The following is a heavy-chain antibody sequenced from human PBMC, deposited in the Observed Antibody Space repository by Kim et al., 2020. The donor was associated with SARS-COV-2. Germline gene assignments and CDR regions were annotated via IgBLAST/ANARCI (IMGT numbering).Heavy chain of an antibody. CDR1: GYTFTGYY. CDR3: ARDLDPLDCTNGVCKRYYYYYGMDV. J-gene: IGHJ6*02. CDR2: INPNSGGT. Sequence: ASVKVSCKASGYTFTGYYMHWVRQAPGQGLEWMGWINPNSGGTNYAQKFQGWVTMTRDTSISTAYMELSRLRSDDTAVYYCARDLDPLDCTNGVCKRYYYYYGMDVWRQGTTVTVSS. V-gene: IGHV1-2*04. D-gene: IGHD2-8*01.